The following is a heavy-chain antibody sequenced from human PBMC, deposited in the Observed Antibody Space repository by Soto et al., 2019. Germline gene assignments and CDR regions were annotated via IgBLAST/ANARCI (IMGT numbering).Heavy chain of an antibody. CDR2: IIPIFGTA. CDR1: VGTFSSYA. D-gene: IGHD3-10*01. Sequence: SVKVSCKASVGTFSSYAISWVRQAPGQGLEWMGGIIPIFGTANYAQKFQGRVTITADESTSTAYMELSSLRSEDTAVYYCARARGNTMVRGLIDYWGQGTLVTVSS. J-gene: IGHJ4*02. CDR3: ARARGNTMVRGLIDY. V-gene: IGHV1-69*13.